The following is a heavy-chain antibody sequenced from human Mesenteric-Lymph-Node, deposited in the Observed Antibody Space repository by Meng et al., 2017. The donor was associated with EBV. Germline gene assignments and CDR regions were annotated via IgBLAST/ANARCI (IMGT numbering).Heavy chain of an antibody. J-gene: IGHJ2*01. V-gene: IGHV4-34*01. CDR1: GGSFSDDY. CDR2: INHSGST. Sequence: QLQQWGAELLKPSGTLALPCDVSGGSFSDDYWSWIRQPPGRGLEWIGEINHSGSTGYNPSLKSRVTISVDTSKNQFSVRLTSVTAADTAVYYCARSRRYGGLDYWYFDLWGRGTLVTGSS. D-gene: IGHD4-23*01. CDR3: ARSRRYGGLDYWYFDL.